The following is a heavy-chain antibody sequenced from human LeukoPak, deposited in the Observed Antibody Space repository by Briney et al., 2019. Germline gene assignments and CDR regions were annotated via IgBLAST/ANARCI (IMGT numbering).Heavy chain of an antibody. Sequence: ASVKVSCKASGGTFSSYAISWVRQAPGQGLEWMGGIIPIFGTANYAQKFQGRVTITADESTSTAYMELSSLRSEDTAVYYCARDVVVVVAATQHYYYMDVWGKGTTVTISS. CDR2: IIPIFGTA. V-gene: IGHV1-69*13. CDR3: ARDVVVVVAATQHYYYMDV. CDR1: GGTFSSYA. J-gene: IGHJ6*03. D-gene: IGHD2-15*01.